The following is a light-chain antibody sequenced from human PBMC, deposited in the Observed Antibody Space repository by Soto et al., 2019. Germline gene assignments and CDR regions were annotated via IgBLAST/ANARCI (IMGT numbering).Light chain of an antibody. Sequence: EKVMTQSPATLSVSPGERATLSCRASQSVSSNIAWFQQKRGQAPRLLIYGASTRATGIPARFSGSGSGTEFTLTIGSLQSEDFAVYYCQQYNDWPLTFGGGTKVEIK. CDR1: QSVSSN. J-gene: IGKJ4*01. CDR2: GAS. CDR3: QQYNDWPLT. V-gene: IGKV3-15*01.